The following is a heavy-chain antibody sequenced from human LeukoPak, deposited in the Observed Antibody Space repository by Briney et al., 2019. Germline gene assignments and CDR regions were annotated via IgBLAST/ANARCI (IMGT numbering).Heavy chain of an antibody. D-gene: IGHD3-10*01. CDR2: IYYSGTT. J-gene: IGHJ4*02. CDR1: GGSISSGGYY. CDR3: ARDGGYGSGSYYFDY. Sequence: SETLSLTCTVSGGSISSGGYYWSWIRQHPGTGLEWLGYIYYSGTTYYNPSLKSRVTISIDTSKNQFSLKLSSVTAADTAVYYCARDGGYGSGSYYFDYWGQGTLVTVSS. V-gene: IGHV4-31*03.